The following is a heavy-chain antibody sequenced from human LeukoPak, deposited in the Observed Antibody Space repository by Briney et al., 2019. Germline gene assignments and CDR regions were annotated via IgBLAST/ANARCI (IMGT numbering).Heavy chain of an antibody. CDR1: GGSFSGYY. V-gene: IGHV4-34*01. CDR3: ASVGYYDSSGYYEDAFDI. CDR2: INHSGST. Sequence: SETLSLTCAVYGGSFSGYYWSWLRQPPGKGLEWIGEINHSGSTNYNPSLKSRVTISVDTSKNQFSLKLGSVTAADRVVYYCASVGYYDSSGYYEDAFDIWGQGTMVTVSS. J-gene: IGHJ3*02. D-gene: IGHD3-22*01.